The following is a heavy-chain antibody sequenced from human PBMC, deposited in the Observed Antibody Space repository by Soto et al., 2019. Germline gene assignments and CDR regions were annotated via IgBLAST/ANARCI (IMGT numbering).Heavy chain of an antibody. Sequence: AGGSLRLSCAASGFTFDYYTMHWVRQAPGKGLEWVSLISWDGGSTYYADSVKGRFTISRDNSKNSLYLQMNSLRTEDTALYYCAKAGVIVGATASFFLDYWGQGTLVTVSS. CDR1: GFTFDYYT. V-gene: IGHV3-43*01. D-gene: IGHD1-26*01. J-gene: IGHJ4*02. CDR2: ISWDGGST. CDR3: AKAGVIVGATASFFLDY.